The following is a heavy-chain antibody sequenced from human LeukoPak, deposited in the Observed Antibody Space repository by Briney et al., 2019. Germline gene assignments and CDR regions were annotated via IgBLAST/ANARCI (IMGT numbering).Heavy chain of an antibody. D-gene: IGHD6-13*01. CDR1: GYTFTGYY. CDR2: INPNSGGT. V-gene: IGHV1-2*02. Sequence: ASVKVSCKASGYTFTGYYMHWVRQAPGQGLEWMGWINPNSGGTNYAQKFQGRVTMTRDTSISTAYMELSRLRSDDTAVYYCARDYLGIANWFDPWGQGTLVTVSS. CDR3: ARDYLGIANWFDP. J-gene: IGHJ5*02.